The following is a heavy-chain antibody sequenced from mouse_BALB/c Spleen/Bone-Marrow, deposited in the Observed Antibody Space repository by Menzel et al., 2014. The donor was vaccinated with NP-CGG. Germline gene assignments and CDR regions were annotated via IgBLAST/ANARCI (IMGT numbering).Heavy chain of an antibody. V-gene: IGHV5-6-3*01. CDR1: GFTFSSYG. J-gene: IGHJ2*03. CDR2: INSNGGST. Sequence: EVQLVESGGGLVQPGGSLKLSCAASGFTFSSYGMSWVRQTPDKRLELVATINSNGGSTYYPDSVKGRFTISRDNAKNTLYLQMSSLKSEDTAMYYCARVWYFDYWGQGTSLTASS. CDR3: ARVWYFDY.